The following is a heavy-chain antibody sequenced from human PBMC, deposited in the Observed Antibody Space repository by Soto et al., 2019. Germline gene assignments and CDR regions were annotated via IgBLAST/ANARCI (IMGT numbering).Heavy chain of an antibody. J-gene: IGHJ4*02. CDR2: IITLFGTA. V-gene: IGHV1-69*01. Sequence: VQLMQSGAEVKQPGSSVKVSCKASGGTFSSHSINWVRQAPGQGLEWLGGIITLFGTANYAQNFQGRVTITADQSTTTAYMELNSQRSDDTAVYDCAREVGYGDFSAALLDWGQGTLVTVSS. D-gene: IGHD4-17*01. CDR1: GGTFSSHS. CDR3: AREVGYGDFSAALLD.